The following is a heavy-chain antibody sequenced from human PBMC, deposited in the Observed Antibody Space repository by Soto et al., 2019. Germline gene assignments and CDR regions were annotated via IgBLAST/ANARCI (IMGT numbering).Heavy chain of an antibody. D-gene: IGHD2-2*01. Sequence: SETLSLTCTVSGGSISSYYWSWIRQPPGKGLEWIGYIYYSGRTNYNPSLKSRVTISVDTSKNQFSLKLSSVTAADTAVYYCAKWGSSKYGMDVWGQGTTVTVSS. V-gene: IGHV4-59*08. CDR3: AKWGSSKYGMDV. CDR1: GGSISSYY. CDR2: IYYSGRT. J-gene: IGHJ6*02.